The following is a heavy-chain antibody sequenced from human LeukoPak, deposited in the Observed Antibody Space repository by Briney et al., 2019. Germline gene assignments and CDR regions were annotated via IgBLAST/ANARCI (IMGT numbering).Heavy chain of an antibody. J-gene: IGHJ4*02. CDR1: GASISSYY. CDR2: FYYSGST. Sequence: PSGTLSLTCTVSGASISSYYWSWIRQPPGKELEWIGYFYYSGSTSYNPSLKSRVTISVDTSKNQFSLNLSSVTAADTAVYYCARVNSGSYYFYFDYWGQGTLVTVSS. V-gene: IGHV4-59*01. D-gene: IGHD1-26*01. CDR3: ARVNSGSYYFYFDY.